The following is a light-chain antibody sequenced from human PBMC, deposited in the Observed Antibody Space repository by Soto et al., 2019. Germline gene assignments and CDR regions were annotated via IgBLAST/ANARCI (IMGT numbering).Light chain of an antibody. Sequence: VLTQSPATLSLSPGERVTLSCRASQSISGYLAWYQQKPGQSPRLLIYGASIRATGIPDRFSGSGSGTDFTLTISRLEPEDFAVYYCHQYDSWTFGQGTKVDIK. CDR3: HQYDSWT. J-gene: IGKJ1*01. CDR1: QSISGY. V-gene: IGKV3-20*01. CDR2: GAS.